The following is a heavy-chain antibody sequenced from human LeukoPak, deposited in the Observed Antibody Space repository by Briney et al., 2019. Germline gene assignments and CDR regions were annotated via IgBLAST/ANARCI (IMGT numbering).Heavy chain of an antibody. Sequence: SETLSLTCAVYGGSFSGYYWSWIRQPPGKGLEWIGEINHSGSTNYNPSIKSRVTMSVDTSKNQFSLKLSSVTAADTAVYYCARAPTNLNWFDPWGQGTLVTVSS. CDR3: ARAPTNLNWFDP. CDR2: INHSGST. V-gene: IGHV4-34*01. J-gene: IGHJ5*02. CDR1: GGSFSGYY.